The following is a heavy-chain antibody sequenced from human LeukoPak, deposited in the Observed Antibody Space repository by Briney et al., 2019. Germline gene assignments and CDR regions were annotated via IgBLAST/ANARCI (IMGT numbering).Heavy chain of an antibody. J-gene: IGHJ4*02. Sequence: GGSLRLSCAVSGFTVSSNYMSWVRQPPGKGLEWVSGIYTGGSTYSADSVKGRFTISRDNSKNTLYLQMNSLRAEDTAVYYCATRSGSYTFDYWGQGTLVTVSS. V-gene: IGHV3-53*01. CDR2: IYTGGST. CDR1: GFTVSSNY. D-gene: IGHD3-10*01. CDR3: ATRSGSYTFDY.